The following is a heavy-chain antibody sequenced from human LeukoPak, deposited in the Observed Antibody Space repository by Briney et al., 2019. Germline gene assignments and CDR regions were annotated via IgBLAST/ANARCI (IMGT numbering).Heavy chain of an antibody. D-gene: IGHD3-22*01. V-gene: IGHV4-34*01. CDR2: INHSGST. J-gene: IGHJ4*02. CDR1: GGSLSGYY. CDR3: AREGSSGYYYFDY. Sequence: SETLSLTCAVYGGSLSGYYWSWIRQPPGKGLEWIGEINHSGSTNYNPSLKSRVTISVGTSKNQFSLKLSSVTAADTAVYYCAREGSSGYYYFDYWGQGTLVTVSS.